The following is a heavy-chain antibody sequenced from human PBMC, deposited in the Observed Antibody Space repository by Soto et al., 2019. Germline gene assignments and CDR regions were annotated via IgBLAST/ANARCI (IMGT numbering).Heavy chain of an antibody. D-gene: IGHD5-12*01. CDR2: IVPTVDTS. Sequence: QVQLVQSGAEVRQPASSVKVSCKTSGATFSSYAITWVRQAPGQGLEWMGGIVPTVDTSTYAQKFQGRVTITAYKFTKTVYMELSSLRSDDTAVYYCVRVVAIPGYPDNWGQGTLVTVSS. CDR3: VRVVAIPGYPDN. J-gene: IGHJ4*02. V-gene: IGHV1-69*14. CDR1: GATFSSYA.